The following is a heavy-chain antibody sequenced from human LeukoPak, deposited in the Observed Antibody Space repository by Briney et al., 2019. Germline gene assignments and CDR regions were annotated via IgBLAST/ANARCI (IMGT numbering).Heavy chain of an antibody. V-gene: IGHV4-34*01. CDR2: INHSGST. D-gene: IGHD5-18*01. Sequence: SETLSLTCAVYGGSFSGYYWSWIRQPPGKGLEWIGEINHSGSTNYNPSLKSRVTISVDTSKNQFSLKLSSVTAADTAVYYCARGRGLWPSYYYYYKDVWGKGTTVTVSS. CDR3: ARGRGLWPSYYYYYKDV. CDR1: GGSFSGYY. J-gene: IGHJ6*03.